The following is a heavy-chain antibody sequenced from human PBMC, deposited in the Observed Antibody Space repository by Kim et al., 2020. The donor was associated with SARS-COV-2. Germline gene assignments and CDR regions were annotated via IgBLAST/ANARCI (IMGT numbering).Heavy chain of an antibody. CDR3: AREVAGTGPWVDFDY. CDR2: IYTSGST. V-gene: IGHV4-61*02. Sequence: SETLSLTCTVSGGSISSGSYYWSWIRQPAGKGLEWIGRIYTSGSTNYNPSLKSRVTISVDTSKNQFSLKLSSVTAADTAVYYCAREVAGTGPWVDFDYWGQGTLVTVSS. CDR1: GGSISSGSYY. D-gene: IGHD6-19*01. J-gene: IGHJ4*02.